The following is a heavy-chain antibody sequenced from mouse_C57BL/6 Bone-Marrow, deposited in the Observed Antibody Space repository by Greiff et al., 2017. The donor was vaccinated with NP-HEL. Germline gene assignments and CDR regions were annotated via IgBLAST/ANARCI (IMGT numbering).Heavy chain of an antibody. CDR3: ATNRDYAMDY. Sequence: VQLQQSGAELVKPGASVKLSCKASGYTFTSYWMHWVKQRPGQGLEWIGMIHPNSGSTNYNEKFKSKATLTVDKSSSTAYMQLSSLTSEDSAVYYCATNRDYAMDYWGQGTSVTVSS. CDR1: GYTFTSYW. D-gene: IGHD4-1*01. CDR2: IHPNSGST. J-gene: IGHJ4*01. V-gene: IGHV1-64*01.